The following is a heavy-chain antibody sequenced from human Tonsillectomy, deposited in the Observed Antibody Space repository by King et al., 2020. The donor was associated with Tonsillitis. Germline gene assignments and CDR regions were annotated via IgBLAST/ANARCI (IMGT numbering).Heavy chain of an antibody. J-gene: IGHJ4*02. CDR3: VHKIRYSSGYLF. CDR2: IYGDDDK. D-gene: IGHD3-22*01. Sequence: TLKESGPTLVKPTQTLTLTCTFSGFSLSTSGVGVAWIRQPPGKALEWLALIYGDDDKRYRPSLKTRLTIMKATSKDHVVLTMNNMGPVDTAKYYCVHKIRYSSGYLFWGQGRLVTVSS. CDR1: GFSLSTSGVG. V-gene: IGHV2-5*02.